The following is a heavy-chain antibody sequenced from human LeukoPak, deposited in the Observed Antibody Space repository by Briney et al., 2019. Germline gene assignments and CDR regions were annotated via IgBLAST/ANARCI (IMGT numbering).Heavy chain of an antibody. CDR1: GGSISSGSYY. D-gene: IGHD3-10*01. J-gene: IGHJ5*02. CDR3: ASGGYYGSGNDFRFDP. V-gene: IGHV4-39*07. CDR2: INHSGST. Sequence: SETLSLTCTVSGGSISSGSYYWSWIRQPPGKGLEWIGEINHSGSTNYNPSLKSRVTISVDTSKNQFSLKLSSVTAADTAVYYCASGGYYGSGNDFRFDPWGQGTLVTVSS.